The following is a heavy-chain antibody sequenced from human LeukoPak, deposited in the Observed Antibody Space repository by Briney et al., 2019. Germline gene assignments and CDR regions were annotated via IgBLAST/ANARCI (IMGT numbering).Heavy chain of an antibody. Sequence: GESRKISCKSFGYSFTTYWIAWVRQMPGKGLGWMGLIYPDDSDSRYSPSFQGQVTISADESISTAYLQWSSLKASDTAMYYCARSSDYVFDYWGQGTLVTVSS. D-gene: IGHD4-17*01. J-gene: IGHJ4*02. CDR3: ARSSDYVFDY. V-gene: IGHV5-51*01. CDR1: GYSFTTYW. CDR2: IYPDDSDS.